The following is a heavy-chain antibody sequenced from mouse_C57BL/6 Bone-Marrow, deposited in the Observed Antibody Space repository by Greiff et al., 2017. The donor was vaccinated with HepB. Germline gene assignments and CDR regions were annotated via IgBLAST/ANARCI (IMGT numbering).Heavy chain of an antibody. Sequence: QVHVKQPGTELVKPGASVKLSCKASGYTFTSYWMHWVKQRPGQGLEWIGNINPSNGGTNYNEKFKSKATLTVDKSSSTAYMQLSSLTSEDSAVYYCARSNGYYVRFDYWGQGTTLTVSS. CDR1: GYTFTSYW. J-gene: IGHJ2*01. D-gene: IGHD2-3*01. CDR2: INPSNGGT. V-gene: IGHV1-53*01. CDR3: ARSNGYYVRFDY.